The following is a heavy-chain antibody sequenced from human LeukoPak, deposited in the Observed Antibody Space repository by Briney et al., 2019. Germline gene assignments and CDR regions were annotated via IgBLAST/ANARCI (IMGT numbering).Heavy chain of an antibody. Sequence: SETLSLTCTVSGGSISSSSYYWGWIRQPPGKGLEWIGSIYYSGSTYYNPSLKSRVTISVDTSKNQFSLKLSSVTAADTAVYYCARTENSGYDCAFDIWGQGTMVTVSS. D-gene: IGHD5-12*01. V-gene: IGHV4-39*07. CDR2: IYYSGST. J-gene: IGHJ3*02. CDR1: GGSISSSSYY. CDR3: ARTENSGYDCAFDI.